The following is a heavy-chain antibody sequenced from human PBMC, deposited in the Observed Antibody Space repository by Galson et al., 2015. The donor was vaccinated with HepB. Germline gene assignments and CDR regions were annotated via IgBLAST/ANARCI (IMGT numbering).Heavy chain of an antibody. Sequence: SVKVSCKASGFTFTSSAVQWVRQARGQRLEWIGWTVVGSGNTNYAQKFQERVTITRDMSTSTAYMELSSLRSEDTAVYYCAAELAAAASGYYYGMDVWGQGTTVTVSS. CDR3: AAELAAAASGYYYGMDV. J-gene: IGHJ6*02. V-gene: IGHV1-58*01. CDR1: GFTFTSSA. D-gene: IGHD6-13*01. CDR2: TVVGSGNT.